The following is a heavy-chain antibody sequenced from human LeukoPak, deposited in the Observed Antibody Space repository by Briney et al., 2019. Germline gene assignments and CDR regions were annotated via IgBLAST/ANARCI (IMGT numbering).Heavy chain of an antibody. CDR3: ASRSCGSSGPASDD. J-gene: IGHJ4*02. V-gene: IGHV1-8*01. CDR2: MNPNSGNT. CDR1: GYTFTSYD. Sequence: ASVKVSCKASGYTFTSYDINWVRQATGQGLEWMGWMNPNSGNTGYAQKFQGRVNMTRNTSISTAYMELSSMESEDSAGDYCASRSCGSSGPASDDWGQGTLVTVSS. D-gene: IGHD6-6*01.